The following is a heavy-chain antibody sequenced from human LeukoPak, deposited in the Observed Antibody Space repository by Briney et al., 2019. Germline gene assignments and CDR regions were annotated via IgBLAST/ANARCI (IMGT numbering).Heavy chain of an antibody. Sequence: GGSLRLSCAASGFTFSNYWMSWVRWAPGKGLDWVANIKQDGSDINYVDSVKGRFTVSRDNAKNSLSLQMNSLRAEDTAVYFCARFSRSSTPVYWGQGTLVTVSS. J-gene: IGHJ4*02. CDR3: ARFSRSSTPVY. CDR1: GFTFSNYW. D-gene: IGHD6-6*01. V-gene: IGHV3-7*01. CDR2: IKQDGSDI.